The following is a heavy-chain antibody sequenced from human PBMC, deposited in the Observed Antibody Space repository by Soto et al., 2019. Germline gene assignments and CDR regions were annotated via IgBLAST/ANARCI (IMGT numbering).Heavy chain of an antibody. CDR2: IYHSGST. J-gene: IGHJ5*02. V-gene: IGHV4-30-2*01. Sequence: PWETLSLTCAASGCSISSGGYTWSWIRQPPGKGLEWIGYIYHSGSTYYNPSLKSRVTISVDRSKNQFSLKLSSVTAADTAVYYCARVPDRWGQGTLVTVSS. CDR3: ARVPDR. D-gene: IGHD2-2*01. CDR1: GCSISSGGYT.